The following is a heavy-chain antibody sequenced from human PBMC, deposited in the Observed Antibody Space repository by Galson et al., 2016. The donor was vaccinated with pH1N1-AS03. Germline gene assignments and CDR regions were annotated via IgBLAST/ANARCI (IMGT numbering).Heavy chain of an antibody. Sequence: SLRLSCAASGFSFSSHWMRWVHQAPGKGLECVANIKQDGSEKYYVDSVKGRFTISRDNAKNSLYLQMNSLRADDTAVYYCLRASDYWGQGTLVTVSS. CDR3: LRASDY. V-gene: IGHV3-7*01. CDR2: IKQDGSEK. CDR1: GFSFSSHW. J-gene: IGHJ4*02.